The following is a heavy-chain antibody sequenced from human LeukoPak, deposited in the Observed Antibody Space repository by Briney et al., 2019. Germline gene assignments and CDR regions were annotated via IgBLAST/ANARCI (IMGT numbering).Heavy chain of an antibody. CDR3: ARDGYSYDQNWFDP. Sequence: TSETLSLTCTVSGYSISSGYYWGWIRQPPGKGLEWIGSIYHSGSTYYNPSLKSRVTISVDTSKNQFSLKLSSVTAADTAVYYCARDGYSYDQNWFDPWGQGTLVTVSS. D-gene: IGHD5-18*01. V-gene: IGHV4-38-2*02. CDR1: GYSISSGYY. CDR2: IYHSGST. J-gene: IGHJ5*02.